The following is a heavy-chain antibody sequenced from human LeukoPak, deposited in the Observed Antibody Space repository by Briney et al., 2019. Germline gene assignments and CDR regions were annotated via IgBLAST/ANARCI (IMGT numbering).Heavy chain of an antibody. D-gene: IGHD3-3*01. Sequence: SEALSLTCTVSGYSISSPYYWGWIRQPPGKGLEWIGSMYHSGNTYYNPSLKSRVTISVDTSKNQFSLKLNSVTAADTAVYFCARDGGGRLEYFFDYWGQGTLVTVSS. CDR3: ARDGGGRLEYFFDY. J-gene: IGHJ4*02. V-gene: IGHV4-38-2*02. CDR1: GYSISSPYY. CDR2: MYHSGNT.